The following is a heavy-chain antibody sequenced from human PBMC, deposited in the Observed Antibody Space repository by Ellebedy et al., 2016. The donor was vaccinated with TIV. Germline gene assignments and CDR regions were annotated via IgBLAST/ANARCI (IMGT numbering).Heavy chain of an antibody. CDR1: GFTFSNNW. Sequence: GESLKISCAASGFTFSNNWMHWVRQAPGKGLVWVSRIKGVESSVDYADSAKGRFTISRDNAKNTLYLQMNSLRAEDTAVYYCVRDGVGAPPFDYWGQGTLVTVSS. J-gene: IGHJ4*02. CDR2: IKGVESSV. V-gene: IGHV3-74*01. D-gene: IGHD1-26*01. CDR3: VRDGVGAPPFDY.